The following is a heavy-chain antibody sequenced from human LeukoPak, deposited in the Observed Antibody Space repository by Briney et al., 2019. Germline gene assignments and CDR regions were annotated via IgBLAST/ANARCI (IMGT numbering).Heavy chain of an antibody. CDR1: GFTFSSYR. J-gene: IGHJ4*02. CDR3: ANPFQKLLLWFGDLWV. Sequence: GGSLRLSCAASGFTFSSYRMHWGRLVPGKGLVWVSRINTDGRSTSYADSVKGRFTISRDNAKNTLYLQMNSLRADDTAVYYWANPFQKLLLWFGDLWVWGKGTLVTVSS. D-gene: IGHD3-10*01. V-gene: IGHV3-74*01. CDR2: INTDGRST.